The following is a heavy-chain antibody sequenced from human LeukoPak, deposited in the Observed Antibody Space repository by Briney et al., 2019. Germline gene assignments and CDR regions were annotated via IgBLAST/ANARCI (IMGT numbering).Heavy chain of an antibody. CDR1: GFTFSHYS. CDR2: ISASGSYI. D-gene: IGHD6-19*01. CDR3: ARDSEPHQWLASDY. J-gene: IGHJ4*02. Sequence: GGSLRLSCAASGFTFSHYSVNWVRQAPGKGLEWVSAISASGSYIYYADSVKGRFTISRDNAKNSLYLQMNSLRAEDTAVCYCARDSEPHQWLASDYWGQGTLVTVSS. V-gene: IGHV3-21*01.